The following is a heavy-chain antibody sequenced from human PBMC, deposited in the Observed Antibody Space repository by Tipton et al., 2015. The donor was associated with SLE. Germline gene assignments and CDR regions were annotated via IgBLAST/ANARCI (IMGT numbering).Heavy chain of an antibody. CDR2: ISGSGGST. Sequence: SLRLSCAASGFTFSSYAMSWVRHAPGKGLEWVSAISGSGGSTYYADSVKGRFNIPRDNSKNTLYLQMNSLIAEDTAVYYCANRGRYGGYEYYFDYWGQGTLVTVSS. CDR1: GFTFSSYA. CDR3: ANRGRYGGYEYYFDY. J-gene: IGHJ4*02. V-gene: IGHV3-23*01. D-gene: IGHD5-12*01.